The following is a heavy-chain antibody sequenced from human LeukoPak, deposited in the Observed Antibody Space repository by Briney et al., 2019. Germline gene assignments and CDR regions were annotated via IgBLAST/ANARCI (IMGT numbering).Heavy chain of an antibody. D-gene: IGHD3-9*01. CDR2: VSGSGITT. CDR3: AKEGQDAVRDFYWFPLDS. V-gene: IGHV3-23*01. Sequence: GGSLRLSCAASGFTFSTYAMSWVRQAPGKGLEWVSSVSGSGITTQYADSVKGRFTISRDNSKNTLYLQMNSQTVEDTAIYCCAKEGQDAVRDFYWFPLDSGGEGHLVTVSS. CDR1: GFTFSTYA. J-gene: IGHJ5*01.